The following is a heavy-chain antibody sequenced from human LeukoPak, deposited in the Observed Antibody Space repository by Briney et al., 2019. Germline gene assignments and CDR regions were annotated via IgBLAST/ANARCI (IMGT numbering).Heavy chain of an antibody. V-gene: IGHV3-30*04. D-gene: IGHD1-20*01. CDR1: GFTFSSYA. Sequence: GGSLRLSCAASGFTFSSYAMHWVRQAPGKGPEWVAVISNDGGTTFYADSVKGRFTISRDNAKNTLYLQMNSLRAEDTAVYYCLRDLNWSLDQWGQGTLVTVSS. CDR2: ISNDGGTT. CDR3: LRDLNWSLDQ. J-gene: IGHJ4*02.